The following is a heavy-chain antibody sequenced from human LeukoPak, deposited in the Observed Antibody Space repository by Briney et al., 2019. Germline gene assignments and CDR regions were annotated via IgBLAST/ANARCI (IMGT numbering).Heavy chain of an antibody. CDR1: GDSVSSNSAA. V-gene: IGHV6-1*01. CDR3: AGGGYYDSSGYCEDYSLDAFDI. J-gene: IGHJ3*02. D-gene: IGHD3-22*01. CDR2: TYYRSKWYN. Sequence: SQTLSLTCAISGDSVSSNSAAWNWIRQSPSRGLEWLGRTYYRSKWYNDYAVSVKSRITINPDTSKNQFSLQLNSVTPEDTAVYYCAGGGYYDSSGYCEDYSLDAFDIWGQGTMVTVSS.